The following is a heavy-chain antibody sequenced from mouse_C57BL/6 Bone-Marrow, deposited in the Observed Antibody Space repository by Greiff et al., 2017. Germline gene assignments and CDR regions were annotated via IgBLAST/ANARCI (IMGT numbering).Heavy chain of an antibody. D-gene: IGHD2-4*01. CDR3: ARLFMITTRRTFAY. V-gene: IGHV5-15*01. Sequence: EVTLMVSGGGLVPPGGSLKLSCAASGFTFSDYGMAWVRQAPRKGPEWVAFISNLAYSIYYADTVTGRFTISRENAKNTLYLELSRLRSEDTAMYYCARLFMITTRRTFAYWGQGTLVTVSA. CDR1: GFTFSDYG. J-gene: IGHJ3*01. CDR2: ISNLAYSI.